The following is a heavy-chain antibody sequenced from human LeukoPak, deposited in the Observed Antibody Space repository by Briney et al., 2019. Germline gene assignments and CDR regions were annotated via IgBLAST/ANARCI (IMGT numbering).Heavy chain of an antibody. J-gene: IGHJ4*02. CDR3: ARGSWLYYRRIAPFDY. CDR2: INPNSGGT. D-gene: IGHD3-16*02. CDR1: GYTFTGYY. V-gene: IGHV1-2*02. Sequence: ASVKVSCTASGYTFTGYYMHWVRQAPGQGLEWMGWINPNSGGTNYAQKFQGRVTMTRDTSISTAYMELGRLRSDDTAVYYCARGSWLYYRRIAPFDYWGQETLVTVSS.